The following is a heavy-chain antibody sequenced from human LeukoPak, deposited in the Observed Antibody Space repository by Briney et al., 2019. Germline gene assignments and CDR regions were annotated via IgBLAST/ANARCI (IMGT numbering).Heavy chain of an antibody. V-gene: IGHV4-61*01. CDR3: ARVASSGWSFWFDP. D-gene: IGHD6-19*01. CDR2: IYYSGST. Sequence: SETLSLTCTVSGGSVSSGSYYWSWIRQPPGKELEWIGYIYYSGSTNYNPSLKSRVAISVDTSKDQFSLKLSSVTAADTAVYYCARVASSGWSFWFDPWGQGTLVTVSS. CDR1: GGSVSSGSYY. J-gene: IGHJ5*02.